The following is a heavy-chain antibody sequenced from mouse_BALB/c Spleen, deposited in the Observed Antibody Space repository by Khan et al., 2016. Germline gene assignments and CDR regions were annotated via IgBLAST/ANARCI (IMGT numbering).Heavy chain of an antibody. CDR1: GYSFIGYF. Sequence: EVQLVESGPELVKPGASVKISCKASGYSFIGYFMNWVMQSHGKSLEWIGRINPYNGDTFYNQKFKGKATLTVDKSSSTAHMELRSLASEDSAVDYCARDYGSPRGAMDYWGQGTSVTVSS. CDR3: ARDYGSPRGAMDY. CDR2: INPYNGDT. V-gene: IGHV1-20*02. D-gene: IGHD1-1*01. J-gene: IGHJ4*01.